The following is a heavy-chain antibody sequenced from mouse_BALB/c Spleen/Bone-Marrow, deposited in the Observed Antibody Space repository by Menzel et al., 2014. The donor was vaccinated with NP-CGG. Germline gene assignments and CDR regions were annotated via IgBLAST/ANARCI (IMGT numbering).Heavy chain of an antibody. CDR1: GYTFTSYT. CDR2: INPSSGYT. D-gene: IGHD2-4*01. Sequence: VKLMESAAELARPGASVKMSCKASGYTFTSYTMHWVKQRPGQGLEWIGYINPSSGYTEYNQKFKDKTTLTADKSSSTAYMQLSSLTSEDSAVYYCARDYDYDGGFAYWGQGTLVTVSA. CDR3: ARDYDYDGGFAY. J-gene: IGHJ3*01. V-gene: IGHV1-4*02.